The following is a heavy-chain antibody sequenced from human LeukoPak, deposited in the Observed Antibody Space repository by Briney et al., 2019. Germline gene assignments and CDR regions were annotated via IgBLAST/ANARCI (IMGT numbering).Heavy chain of an antibody. CDR3: ARGPGLRMGAFDI. D-gene: IGHD4-17*01. Sequence: SQTLSLTCAISGDSVSSNSAACNWIRQSPSRGLEWLGRKYYRSKWYNDYAVSVKSRITINPDTSKNQFSLQLNSVTPEDTAVYYCARGPGLRMGAFDIWGQGTMVSVSS. CDR1: GDSVSSNSAA. J-gene: IGHJ3*02. V-gene: IGHV6-1*01. CDR2: KYYRSKWYN.